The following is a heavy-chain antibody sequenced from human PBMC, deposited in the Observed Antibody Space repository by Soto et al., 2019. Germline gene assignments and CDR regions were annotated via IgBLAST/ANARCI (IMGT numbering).Heavy chain of an antibody. J-gene: IGHJ6*02. CDR2: IYNSGST. D-gene: IGHD3-10*01. Sequence: SETLSLTCTVSGGSISSYYWSWIRRPPGKGLEWIGYIYNSGSTHSNPSLQSRVTISVDTSKNQFSLKLSSVTAADTGIYYCARARITMVREVIKYNMDVWGQGTTVTVSS. CDR3: ARARITMVREVIKYNMDV. V-gene: IGHV4-59*01. CDR1: GGSISSYY.